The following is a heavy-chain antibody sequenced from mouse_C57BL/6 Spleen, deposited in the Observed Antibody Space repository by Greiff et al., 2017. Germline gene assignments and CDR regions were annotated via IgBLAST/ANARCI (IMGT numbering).Heavy chain of an antibody. CDR3: ARGDYGSSFDY. D-gene: IGHD1-1*01. Sequence: QVQLKESGAELVKPGASVKISCKASGSAFSSYWMTWVKQRPGKGLEWIGQIYPGDGDTNYNGKFKGKATLTADKSSSTAYMQLSSLTSEDSAVYFCARGDYGSSFDYWGQGTTLTVSS. V-gene: IGHV1-80*01. CDR1: GSAFSSYW. J-gene: IGHJ2*01. CDR2: IYPGDGDT.